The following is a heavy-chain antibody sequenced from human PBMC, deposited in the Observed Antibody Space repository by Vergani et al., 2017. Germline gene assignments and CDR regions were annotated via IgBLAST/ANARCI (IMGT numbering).Heavy chain of an antibody. CDR3: ARDRPGCSGGSCYPGYYFDY. V-gene: IGHV3-21*01. CDR2: ISSSSSYI. D-gene: IGHD2-15*01. Sequence: EVQLVESGGGLVKPGGSLRLSCAASGFTFSSYSMNWVRQAPGKGLVWVSSISSSSSYIYYADSVKGRFTISRDNAKNSLYLQMNSLRAEDTAVYYCARDRPGCSGGSCYPGYYFDYWGQGTLVTVSS. CDR1: GFTFSSYS. J-gene: IGHJ4*02.